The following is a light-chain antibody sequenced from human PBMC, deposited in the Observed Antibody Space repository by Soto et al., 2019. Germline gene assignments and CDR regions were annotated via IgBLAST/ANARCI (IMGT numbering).Light chain of an antibody. CDR3: QHYNAFPLP. CDR2: GAS. J-gene: IGKJ1*01. Sequence: DIQMTQSPSTLSASVGDRVTITCRASQSIRNWLAWYQDKPGKAPKLLIYGASSLESGVPSRFSGSGSRTEFTLTIGGLQPDDFATYYCQHYNAFPLPFGQGPQVEIK. CDR1: QSIRNW. V-gene: IGKV1-5*01.